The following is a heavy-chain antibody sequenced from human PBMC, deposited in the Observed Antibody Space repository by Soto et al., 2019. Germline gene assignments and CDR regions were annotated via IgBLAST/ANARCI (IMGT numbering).Heavy chain of an antibody. D-gene: IGHD3-10*01. V-gene: IGHV3-30-3*01. J-gene: IGHJ4*02. CDR2: ISYDGNDE. Sequence: QVELVESGGGVVQPGASLGLSCVASGFTFSDFPLHWVRRAPGKGLEWVAVISYDGNDESYSDSVKGRFTISRDNSKTTVYLQMNSLRADDMAVYHCARDMRHDYASGRLDYLGQGTLVTVSS. CDR3: ARDMRHDYASGRLDY. CDR1: GFTFSDFP.